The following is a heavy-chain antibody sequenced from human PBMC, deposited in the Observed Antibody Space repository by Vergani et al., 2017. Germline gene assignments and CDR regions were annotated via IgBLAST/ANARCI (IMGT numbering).Heavy chain of an antibody. V-gene: IGHV3-23*01. CDR1: GFTFSSDA. CDR3: AKEGRSGITPFVAD. D-gene: IGHD1-14*01. J-gene: IGHJ4*02. CDR2: INRGSKT. Sequence: EVQLLESGGGLVQPGGSLRVSCAASGFTFSSDAMSWVRQAPGKGLEWVSAINRGSKTYYADSVKGRFTISRDNSKNTVFLQMNSLRAEDTAAYYCAKEGRSGITPFVADWGQGTLVTVSS.